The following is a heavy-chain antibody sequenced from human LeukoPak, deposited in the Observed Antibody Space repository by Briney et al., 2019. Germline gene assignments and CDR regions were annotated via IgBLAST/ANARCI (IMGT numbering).Heavy chain of an antibody. J-gene: IGHJ4*02. CDR2: IKSRADGGTT. Sequence: GGSLRLSCAASGFTFSNAWMSWVRQAPGKGLDWVGRIKSRADGGTTDYAAPVKGRFTISRDDSKTTLYLRMNSLKTEDTAVYYCTTDHRGPGAYYFDYWGQGTLVTVSS. CDR3: TTDHRGPGAYYFDY. V-gene: IGHV3-15*01. D-gene: IGHD3-16*01. CDR1: GFTFSNAW.